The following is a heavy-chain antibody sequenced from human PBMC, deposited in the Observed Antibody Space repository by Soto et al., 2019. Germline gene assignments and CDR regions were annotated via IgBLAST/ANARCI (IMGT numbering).Heavy chain of an antibody. Sequence: GSLRLSCAASGFTLSAYDMHWVRQAEGKGLEWVSALGAADDPYYLVSVKGRFTISRENAKNSLYLQMNNLRAGDTAVYYCARAYSGRLPRRADYYYAMDVWGQGTTVTVSS. J-gene: IGHJ6*02. D-gene: IGHD2-15*01. CDR3: ARAYSGRLPRRADYYYAMDV. CDR2: LGAADDP. CDR1: GFTLSAYD. V-gene: IGHV3-13*05.